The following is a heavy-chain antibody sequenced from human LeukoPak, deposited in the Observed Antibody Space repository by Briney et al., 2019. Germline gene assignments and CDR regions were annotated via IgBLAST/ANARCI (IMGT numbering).Heavy chain of an antibody. Sequence: GASVKVSCKASGYTFTSYYVHWVRQAPGQGLEWMGVSNPNGGGTSYAQRFQGRVTMTRDTSTRTVYMEVSSLRSEDTAVYYCARDPSGSWQWFDYWGQGTLVTVSS. CDR1: GYTFTSYY. CDR3: ARDPSGSWQWFDY. V-gene: IGHV1-46*01. CDR2: SNPNGGGT. D-gene: IGHD1-26*01. J-gene: IGHJ4*02.